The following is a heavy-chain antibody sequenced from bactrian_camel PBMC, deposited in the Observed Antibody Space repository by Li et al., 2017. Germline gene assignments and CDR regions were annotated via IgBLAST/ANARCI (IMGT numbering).Heavy chain of an antibody. J-gene: IGHJ6*01. CDR2: IRADGSDA. V-gene: IGHV3S6*01. D-gene: IGHD1*01. CDR1: GFIFSSMS. Sequence: HVQLVESGGGLVQPGGSLRLSCAAPGFIFSSMSMSWVRQAPGKGLEWVSNIRADGSDAWYRESVKGRFTISRDNAKNTVLLQMSSLTSEDTALYYCVTGLYTLRSWGQGTQVTVS. CDR3: VTGLYTLRS.